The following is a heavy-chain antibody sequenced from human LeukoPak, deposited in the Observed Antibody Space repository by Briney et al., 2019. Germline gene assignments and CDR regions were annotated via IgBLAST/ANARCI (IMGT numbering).Heavy chain of an antibody. V-gene: IGHV1-2*06. CDR3: ATDYGDYLGVDY. Sequence: GASVKVSCKASGYTFTCYHMHWVRQAPGQGLEWMGRINPNSGDTNYAQKFQGRVTMTRDTSISTAYMELSRLRSDDTAVYYCATDYGDYLGVDYWGQGTLVTVSS. J-gene: IGHJ4*02. CDR2: INPNSGDT. D-gene: IGHD4-17*01. CDR1: GYTFTCYH.